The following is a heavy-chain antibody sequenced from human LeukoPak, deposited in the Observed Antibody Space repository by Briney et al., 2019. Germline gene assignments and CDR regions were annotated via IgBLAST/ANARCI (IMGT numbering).Heavy chain of an antibody. V-gene: IGHV4-59*01. D-gene: IGHD2-15*01. CDR2: IYYSGST. Sequence: SETLSLTCTVSGGSISSYYWSWIRQPPGKGLEWIGYIYYSGSTNYNPSLKSRVTISVDTSKNQFSLKLSSVTAADTAVYYCARAHCSGGSCYFPFDYWGQGTLVTVSS. CDR3: ARAHCSGGSCYFPFDY. J-gene: IGHJ4*02. CDR1: GGSISSYY.